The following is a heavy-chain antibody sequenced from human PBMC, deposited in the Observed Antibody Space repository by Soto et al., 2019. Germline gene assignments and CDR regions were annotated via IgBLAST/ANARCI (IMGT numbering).Heavy chain of an antibody. Sequence: QVQLVQTGAEVKKTGSSVKVSCKVSGGTFSSHSINWVRQAPGQGPEWMGGIIPIFSTENYAQKFQGRVTITTDESTSTAYRELSSLTSEDTALYYCSTSVYCSTTRCYYYYGLDVWGQGTTVIVSS. D-gene: IGHD2-2*01. V-gene: IGHV1-69*01. CDR2: IIPIFSTE. J-gene: IGHJ6*02. CDR3: STSVYCSTTRCYYYYGLDV. CDR1: GGTFSSHS.